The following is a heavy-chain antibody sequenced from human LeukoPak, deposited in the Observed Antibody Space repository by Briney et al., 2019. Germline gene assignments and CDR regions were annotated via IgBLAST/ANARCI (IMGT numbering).Heavy chain of an antibody. CDR1: GFTFSSHS. J-gene: IGHJ4*02. V-gene: IGHV3-21*01. CDR2: ITSSSSI. CDR3: ARDLGYDFWSGYVDY. D-gene: IGHD3-3*01. Sequence: GGSLRLSCAASGFTFSSHSMNWVRQAPGKGLEWVSSITSSSSIYYADSVKGRFTISRDNAKNSLYLQMNSLRAEDTAVYYCARDLGYDFWSGYVDYWGQGTLVTVSS.